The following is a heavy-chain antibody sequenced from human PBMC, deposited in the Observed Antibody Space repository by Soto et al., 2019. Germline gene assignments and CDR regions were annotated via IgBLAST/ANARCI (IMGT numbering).Heavy chain of an antibody. D-gene: IGHD5-18*01. CDR1: GTSVSNYY. CDR3: ARGGIQMSYAFDY. V-gene: IGHV4-4*07. CDR2: IYTSGST. J-gene: IGHJ4*02. Sequence: SETLSLTCIVSGTSVSNYYWSWIRQPPGKGLEHIGRIYTSGSTSYNPSLKSRVTTSMDTSQTQIFLNLTSVTAADTAVYYCARGGIQMSYAFDYWGQGILVTVSS.